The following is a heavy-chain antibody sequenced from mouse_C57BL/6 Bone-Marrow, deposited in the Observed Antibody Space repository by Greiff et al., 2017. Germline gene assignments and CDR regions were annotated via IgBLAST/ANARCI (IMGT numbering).Heavy chain of an antibody. V-gene: IGHV5-4*03. CDR1: GFTFSSSA. D-gene: IGHD1-1*01. CDR3: ARGYYGSSYVWYFDV. J-gene: IGHJ1*03. CDR2: ISDGGSYT. Sequence: EVKLVESGGGLVKPGGSLKLSCAASGFTFSSSAMSWVRQTPEKRLEWVATISDGGSYTYYPDNVKGRFTISRDNAKNNLYLQMSHLKSEDTAMXYWARGYYGSSYVWYFDVWGTGTTVTVSS.